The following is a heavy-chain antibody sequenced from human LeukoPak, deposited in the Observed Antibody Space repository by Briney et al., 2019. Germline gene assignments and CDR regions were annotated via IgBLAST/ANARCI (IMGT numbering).Heavy chain of an antibody. CDR1: GGSFSGYY. CDR2: INHSGST. J-gene: IGHJ6*03. V-gene: IGHV4-34*01. D-gene: IGHD1-14*01. CDR3: ERGRRGSKSSYYYYMDV. Sequence: SETLSLTCAVYGGSFSGYYWSWIRQPPGQGLEWIGEINHSGSTNYNPSLKSRVTISVDTSKNQFSLKLSSVTAADTAVYYCERGRRGSKSSYYYYMDVWGKGTTVTVSS.